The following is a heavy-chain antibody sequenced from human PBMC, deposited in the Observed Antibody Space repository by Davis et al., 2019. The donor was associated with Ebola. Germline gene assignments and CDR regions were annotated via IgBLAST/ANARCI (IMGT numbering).Heavy chain of an antibody. CDR1: GYTFTGYY. V-gene: IGHV1-2*06. J-gene: IGHJ5*02. CDR2: INPNSGGT. CDR3: ARGPPWFDP. Sequence: AASVKVSCKASGYTFTGYYLHWVRQAPGQGLEWMGRINPNSGGTNYAQKFQGRVTMTRDTSTSTAYMEINRLSSDDTAVYYCARGPPWFDPWGQGTLVTVSS.